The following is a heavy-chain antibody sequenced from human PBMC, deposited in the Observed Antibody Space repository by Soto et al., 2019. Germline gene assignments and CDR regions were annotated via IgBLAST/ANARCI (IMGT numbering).Heavy chain of an antibody. CDR2: ISAYNGNT. J-gene: IGHJ4*02. Sequence: QVPLVQSGAEVKKPGASVKVSCKASGYTFTSYGISWVRQAPEQGLEWMGWISAYNGNTNYAQKLQGRVTMTTDTSTSTAYMELRSLRSDDTAVYYCARDLALFIAAAGPQGDYWGQGTLVTVSS. V-gene: IGHV1-18*01. D-gene: IGHD6-13*01. CDR1: GYTFTSYG. CDR3: ARDLALFIAAAGPQGDY.